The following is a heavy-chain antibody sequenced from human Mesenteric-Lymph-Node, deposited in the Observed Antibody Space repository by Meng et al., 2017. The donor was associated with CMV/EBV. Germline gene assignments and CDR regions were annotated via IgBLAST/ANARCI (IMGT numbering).Heavy chain of an antibody. CDR2: MNSDGSST. V-gene: IGHV3-74*01. J-gene: IGHJ4*02. D-gene: IGHD2-15*01. CDR1: GFTVSSIY. CDR3: VRGRSGGLDY. Sequence: GGSLRLSCAASGFTVSSIYMSWVRQAPGKGLVWVSRMNSDGSSTSYADSVKGRFTISRDNAKNTLYLQMNSLRAEDTGVYYCVRGRSGGLDYWGQGTLVTVSS.